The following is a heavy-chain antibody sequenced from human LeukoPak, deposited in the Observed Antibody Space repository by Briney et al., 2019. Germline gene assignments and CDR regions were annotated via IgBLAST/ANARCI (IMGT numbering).Heavy chain of an antibody. CDR1: GYTFTSYA. Sequence: SVKVSCKASGYTFTSYAISWVRQAPGQGLEWMGGIIPIFGTANYAQKFQGRVAITADESTSTAYMELSSLRSEDTAVYYCARTNSSSWFRSDYWGQGTLVTVSS. D-gene: IGHD6-13*01. V-gene: IGHV1-69*13. CDR3: ARTNSSSWFRSDY. CDR2: IIPIFGTA. J-gene: IGHJ4*02.